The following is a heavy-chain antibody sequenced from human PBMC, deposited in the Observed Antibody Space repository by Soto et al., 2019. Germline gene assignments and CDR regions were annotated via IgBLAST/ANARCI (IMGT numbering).Heavy chain of an antibody. Sequence: GGSLRLSCTASGFTFSEYSMSWVRQAPGKGLEWVSSITHSGTYVYYADSVKGRFTISRDNSKNTLYLQMNSLRAEDTAVYYCAKDYYGSGSYYKYLAPDYWGQGTLVTVSS. CDR1: GFTFSEYS. J-gene: IGHJ4*02. CDR3: AKDYYGSGSYYKYLAPDY. V-gene: IGHV3-21*04. D-gene: IGHD3-10*01. CDR2: ITHSGTYV.